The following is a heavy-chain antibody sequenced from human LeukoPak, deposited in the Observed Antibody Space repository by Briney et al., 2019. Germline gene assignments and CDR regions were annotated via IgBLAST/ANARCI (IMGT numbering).Heavy chain of an antibody. CDR1: GFTFSSYW. D-gene: IGHD3-10*01. Sequence: PGGSLRLSCAASGFTFSSYWMSWVRQAPGKGLEWVANIKQDGSEKYYVDSVKGRFTISRDNAKNSLYLQMNSLRAEDTAVYYCARESAPRESITMVRGVPPFDYWGQGTLVTVSS. V-gene: IGHV3-7*01. CDR2: IKQDGSEK. CDR3: ARESAPRESITMVRGVPPFDY. J-gene: IGHJ4*02.